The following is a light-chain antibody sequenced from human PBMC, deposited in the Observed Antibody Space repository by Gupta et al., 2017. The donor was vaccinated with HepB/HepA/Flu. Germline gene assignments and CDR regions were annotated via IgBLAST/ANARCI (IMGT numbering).Light chain of an antibody. CDR1: AFPKQY. V-gene: IGLV3-25*03. Sequence: SYEMTQPPSVSVSPGQTARITCSGDAFPKQYAYWYQQKPGQAPVLGIYKDSERPSGIPERFSGSSSVTTGTLTISGVHAEDEADYYCQSADSSGTSVVFGGGTRLTVL. CDR2: KDS. CDR3: QSADSSGTSVV. J-gene: IGLJ2*01.